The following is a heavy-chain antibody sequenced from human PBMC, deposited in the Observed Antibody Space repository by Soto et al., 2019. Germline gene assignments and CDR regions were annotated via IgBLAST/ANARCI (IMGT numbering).Heavy chain of an antibody. J-gene: IGHJ6*02. CDR1: GYTFTSYG. CDR2: ISAYNGNT. D-gene: IGHD5-12*01. V-gene: IGHV1-18*01. Sequence: QVQLVQSGAEVKKPGASVKVSCKASGYTFTSYGISWVRQAPGQGHEWMGWISAYNGNTNYAQKLKGRVTMTTDTPTSTAYMELRSLRSDDTAVYYCTSLGWLRRRSLGMDVWGQGTTVTVSS. CDR3: TSLGWLRRRSLGMDV.